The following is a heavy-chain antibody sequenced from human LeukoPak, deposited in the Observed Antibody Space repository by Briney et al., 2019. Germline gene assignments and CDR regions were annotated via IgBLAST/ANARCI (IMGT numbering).Heavy chain of an antibody. D-gene: IGHD6-19*01. J-gene: IGHJ4*02. CDR3: AREASSGRRVFDY. V-gene: IGHV1-69*01. CDR2: IIPIFGTA. CDR1: GGTFSSYA. Sequence: SVKVSCKASGGTFSSYAISWVRQAPGQGLEWMGGIIPIFGTANYAQKLQGRVTITADESTSTAYMELSSLRSEDTAVYYCAREASSGRRVFDYWGQGTLVTVSS.